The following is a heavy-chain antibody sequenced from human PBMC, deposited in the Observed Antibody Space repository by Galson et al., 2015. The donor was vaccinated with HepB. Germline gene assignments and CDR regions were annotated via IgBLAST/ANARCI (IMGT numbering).Heavy chain of an antibody. CDR2: ISAYNGNT. D-gene: IGHD2-2*01. CDR3: ARSRGGYCSSTSCYAKHYYYYYYYMDV. Sequence: SVKVSCKASGYTFTSYGISWVRQAPGQGLEWMGWISAYNGNTNYAQKLQGRVTMTTDTSTSTAYMELRSLRSDDTAVYYCARSRGGYCSSTSCYAKHYYYYYYYMDVWGKGTTVTVSS. V-gene: IGHV1-18*01. CDR1: GYTFTSYG. J-gene: IGHJ6*03.